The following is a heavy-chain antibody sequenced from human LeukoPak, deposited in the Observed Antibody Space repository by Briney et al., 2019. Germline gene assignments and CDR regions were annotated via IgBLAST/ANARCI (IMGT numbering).Heavy chain of an antibody. CDR3: ARDRCSSTCHAGYYMDV. Sequence: GASVKVSCKASGYTFTSYGISWVRQAPGQGLEWMGWISAYNGNTNYAQKLQGRVTMTTDTSTSTAYMELRSLRSDDTAVYYCARDRCSSTCHAGYYMDVWGKGTTVTVSS. J-gene: IGHJ6*03. V-gene: IGHV1-18*01. CDR2: ISAYNGNT. CDR1: GYTFTSYG. D-gene: IGHD2-2*01.